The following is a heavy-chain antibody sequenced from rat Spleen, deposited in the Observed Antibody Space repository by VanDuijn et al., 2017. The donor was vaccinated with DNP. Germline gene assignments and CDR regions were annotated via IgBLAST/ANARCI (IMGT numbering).Heavy chain of an antibody. CDR2: ITSSGKST. D-gene: IGHD1-10*01. J-gene: IGHJ3*01. CDR1: GFTFSDYW. Sequence: EVQLVESGGDLVQPGRPLKLSCVASGFTFSDYWMAWIRQVPGKGLEWVASITSSGKSTYYRDSVKGRFTVSRDNARSTLQMDSLRSEDTATYYCTTGGNNPFPYWGQGTLVTVSS. V-gene: IGHV5-31*01. CDR3: TTGGNNPFPY.